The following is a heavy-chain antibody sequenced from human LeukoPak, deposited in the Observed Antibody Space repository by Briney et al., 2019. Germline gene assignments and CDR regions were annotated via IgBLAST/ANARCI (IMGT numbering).Heavy chain of an antibody. CDR1: GYTFTGYY. Sequence: SVKVSCKASGYTFTGYYMHWVRQAPGQGLEWMGRIIPILGIANYAQKFQGRVTITADKSTSTAYMELSSLRSEDTAVYYCARIDLPLGSNWEAFDIWGQGTMVTVSS. J-gene: IGHJ3*02. CDR2: IIPILGIA. V-gene: IGHV1-69*02. CDR3: ARIDLPLGSNWEAFDI. D-gene: IGHD1-1*01.